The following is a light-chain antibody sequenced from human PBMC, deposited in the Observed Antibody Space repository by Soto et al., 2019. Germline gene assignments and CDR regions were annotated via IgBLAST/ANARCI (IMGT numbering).Light chain of an antibody. V-gene: IGKV3-20*01. CDR2: GAS. CDR1: QSITNNY. J-gene: IGKJ1*01. Sequence: EIVLTQSPGTLSMSPGERATLSSRASQSITNNYLAWFQQKPGRAPRLLIYGASNRPTYIPDRFSGSGSGTDFSLTIIRLEPEDFAVYYCHQYGILPRTFGQGTKVEIK. CDR3: HQYGILPRT.